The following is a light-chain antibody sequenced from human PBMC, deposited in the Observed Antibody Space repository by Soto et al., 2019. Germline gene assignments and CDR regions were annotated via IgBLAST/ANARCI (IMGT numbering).Light chain of an antibody. V-gene: IGKV3-20*01. CDR3: QQYGCSPRT. J-gene: IGKJ2*01. CDR2: GAS. CDR1: QSVFNNN. Sequence: EIVLTQSPGTLSLSPGERATLSCRASQSVFNNNLAWYQQKPGQAPRLLMFGASSRATGIPDRFSGSGSGTYFTLTISSLEPEDFAIYHGQQYGCSPRTFGQGTKLEIK.